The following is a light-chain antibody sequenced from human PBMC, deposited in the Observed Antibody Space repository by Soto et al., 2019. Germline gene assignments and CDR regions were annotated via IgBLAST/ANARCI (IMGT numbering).Light chain of an antibody. Sequence: EIVMTQSPATLSVSPGESATLSCRASQSVSSDLAWYQQKPGQAPRLLIYGASTRATGIPARFSGSGSGSEFALTISGLQSEDFAVYYCQQYNDRPPITFGQGTRLEI. CDR3: QQYNDRPPIT. CDR1: QSVSSD. J-gene: IGKJ5*01. V-gene: IGKV3-15*01. CDR2: GAS.